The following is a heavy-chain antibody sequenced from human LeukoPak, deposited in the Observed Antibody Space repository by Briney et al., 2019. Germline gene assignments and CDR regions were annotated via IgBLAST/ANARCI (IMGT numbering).Heavy chain of an antibody. V-gene: IGHV4-34*01. CDR3: ARALGSSWYRGSWFDP. D-gene: IGHD6-13*01. CDR1: GGSFSGYY. Sequence: SETLSLTCAVYGGSFSGYYWSWIRQPPGKGLEWIGEINHSGSTNYNPSLKSRVTISVDTSKNQFSLKLSSVTAADTAVYYCARALGSSWYRGSWFDPWGQGTLVTVSS. CDR2: INHSGST. J-gene: IGHJ5*02.